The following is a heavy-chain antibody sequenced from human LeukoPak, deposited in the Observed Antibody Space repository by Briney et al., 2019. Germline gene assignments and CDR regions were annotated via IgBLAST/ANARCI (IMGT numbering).Heavy chain of an antibody. J-gene: IGHJ4*02. Sequence: PGRSLRLSCAASGFTFSSYGMHWVRQAPGKGLEWVAVIWYDGSNKYYADSVKGRFTISRDNSKNTLYLQMNSLRAEDTAVYYCARDGDILTGSFDYWGQGTLVTVPS. CDR3: ARDGDILTGSFDY. D-gene: IGHD3-9*01. V-gene: IGHV3-33*01. CDR2: IWYDGSNK. CDR1: GFTFSSYG.